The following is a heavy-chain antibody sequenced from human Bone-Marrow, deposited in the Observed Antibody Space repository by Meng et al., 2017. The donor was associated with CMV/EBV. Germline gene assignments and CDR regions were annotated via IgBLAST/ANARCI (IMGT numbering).Heavy chain of an antibody. Sequence: ASVKVSCKASGYTFTSHDINWVRQAPGQGLEWMGWISAYNGNTNYAQKLQGRVTMTTDTSTSTAYMELRSLRSDDTAVYYCARVSGYCSSTSCPYYYYGMDVWGQGTTVTVSS. CDR1: GYTFTSHD. D-gene: IGHD2-2*01. J-gene: IGHJ6*02. V-gene: IGHV1-18*01. CDR3: ARVSGYCSSTSCPYYYYGMDV. CDR2: ISAYNGNT.